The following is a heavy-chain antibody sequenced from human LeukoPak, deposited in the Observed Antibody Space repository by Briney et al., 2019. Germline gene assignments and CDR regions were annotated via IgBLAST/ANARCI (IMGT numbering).Heavy chain of an antibody. CDR3: AREYGSGSYYRGIYSH. J-gene: IGHJ4*02. CDR1: GYTFTSYY. Sequence: GASVKVSCKASGYTFTSYYMHWVRQAPGQGLEWMGIINPSGGSTSYAQKFQGRVTMTRDTSASTVYMELSSLRSEDTAVYYCAREYGSGSYYRGIYSHWGQGTLVTVSS. V-gene: IGHV1-46*01. CDR2: INPSGGST. D-gene: IGHD3-10*01.